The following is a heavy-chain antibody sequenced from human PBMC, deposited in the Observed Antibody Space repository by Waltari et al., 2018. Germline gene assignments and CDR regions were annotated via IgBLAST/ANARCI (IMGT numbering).Heavy chain of an antibody. CDR3: ASHGPWTFNY. Sequence: EVQLVESGGGLVQPGGSLRLSCAASGLTFRSYWMSWVRQAQVKGLEWVAGIKEDGNETYYVDSVKGRFTISRDNAKNSLYLHMNSLRAEDTAVYYCASHGPWTFNYWGQGTLVTVSS. D-gene: IGHD1-1*01. V-gene: IGHV3-7*02. J-gene: IGHJ4*02. CDR1: GLTFRSYW. CDR2: IKEDGNET.